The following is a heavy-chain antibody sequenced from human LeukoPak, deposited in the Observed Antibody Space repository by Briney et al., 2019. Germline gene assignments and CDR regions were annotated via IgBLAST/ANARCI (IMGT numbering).Heavy chain of an antibody. J-gene: IGHJ5*02. V-gene: IGHV4-31*03. CDR1: GGSISSGGYY. D-gene: IGHD6-6*01. Sequence: SETLSLTCTVSGGSISSGGYYWSWIRQHPGKGLEWIGYIYYSGSTYYNPSLKSRVTISVDTSKNQFSLKLSSVTAADTAVYYCARSIAARPRGWCDPWGQGTLVTVSS. CDR3: ARSIAARPRGWCDP. CDR2: IYYSGST.